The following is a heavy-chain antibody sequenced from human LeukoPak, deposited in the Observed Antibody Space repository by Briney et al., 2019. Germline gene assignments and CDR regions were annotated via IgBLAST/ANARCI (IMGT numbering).Heavy chain of an antibody. J-gene: IGHJ6*03. D-gene: IGHD1-26*01. Sequence: GGSLRLSCAASGFTFSSYSMNWVRQAPGKGLEWVSSISSSSSYIYYADSVKGRFTISRDNAKNSLYLQMNSLRAEDTALYYCAKDIGRSRYYYYMDVWGKGTTVTISS. CDR3: AKDIGRSRYYYYMDV. CDR1: GFTFSSYS. V-gene: IGHV3-21*04. CDR2: ISSSSSYI.